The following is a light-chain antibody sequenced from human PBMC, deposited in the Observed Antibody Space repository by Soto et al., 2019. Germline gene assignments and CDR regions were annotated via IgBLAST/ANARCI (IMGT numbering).Light chain of an antibody. J-gene: IGKJ1*01. V-gene: IGKV1-39*01. CDR2: APS. Sequence: DIQMTQSPSSLSASVGDRVTITCRASQSISNYLNWYQQKPGKAPKVLIYAPSSLQSGVPSRFSGSGSGTDFTLTISSLQPEDFATYYCQQSYTTPWTFGQGTKVEIK. CDR1: QSISNY. CDR3: QQSYTTPWT.